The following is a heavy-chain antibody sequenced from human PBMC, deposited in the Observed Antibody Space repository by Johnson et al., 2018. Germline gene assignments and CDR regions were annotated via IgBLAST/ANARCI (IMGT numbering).Heavy chain of an antibody. Sequence: LVESVGGVVQPGTSLRLSCGVSGVTLSNCIMHWVRQAPGTGLEWVALISHDEIDKQYGDSAKDRFTISRDISKNTVYLQMNSLRDEDTAVYYCAREAYSSGRAGIFAIWGQGTMVTVSS. CDR2: ISHDEIDK. CDR3: AREAYSSGRAGIFAI. CDR1: GVTLSNCI. J-gene: IGHJ3*02. D-gene: IGHD3-22*01. V-gene: IGHV3-30-3*01.